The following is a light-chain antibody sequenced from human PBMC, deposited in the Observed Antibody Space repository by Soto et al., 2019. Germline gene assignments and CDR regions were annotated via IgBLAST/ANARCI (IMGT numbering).Light chain of an antibody. CDR2: GTS. V-gene: IGKV3-20*01. J-gene: IGKJ1*01. CDR1: QTISSNY. CDR3: QQYGSWT. Sequence: EIVLTQSPGTLSVSPGERATLSCRASQTISSNYLAWYQQKPGQAPSLLIYGTSSRATGIPDRFSGSGSGTDFIHTISRLEPEDSAIYYCQQYGSWTFGQGTKVEIK.